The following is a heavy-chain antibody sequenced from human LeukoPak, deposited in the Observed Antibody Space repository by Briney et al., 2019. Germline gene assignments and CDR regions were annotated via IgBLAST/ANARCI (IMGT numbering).Heavy chain of an antibody. J-gene: IGHJ4*02. V-gene: IGHV3-49*04. CDR3: PTIRGYSSSWPFDY. CDR2: IRSKAYGGTT. Sequence: GGSLRLSCTSSGFSFGDYSMTWVRQAPGKGLEWVGFIRSKAYGGTTDYAAPVKGRFTISRDDSKNTLYLQMNSLKTEDTAVYYCPTIRGYSSSWPFDYWGQGILVTVPS. D-gene: IGHD6-13*01. CDR1: GFSFGDYS.